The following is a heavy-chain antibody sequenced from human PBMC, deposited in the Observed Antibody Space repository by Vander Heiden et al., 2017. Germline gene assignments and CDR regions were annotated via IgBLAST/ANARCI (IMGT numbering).Heavy chain of an antibody. CDR2: MSYDGSTK. J-gene: IGHJ4*02. Sequence: QVQLVESGGGVVQPGRSLRLACAASGFPLSSYGLHWVRQAPGKGLEWVAVMSYDGSTKYYADSVKGRFTISRDNSKNTLYLQMNSLRPEDTAVFYCARELEESSVSYFGGHDCWGQGTLVTVSA. CDR3: ARELEESSVSYFGGHDC. V-gene: IGHV3-30*03. CDR1: GFPLSSYG. D-gene: IGHD6-19*01.